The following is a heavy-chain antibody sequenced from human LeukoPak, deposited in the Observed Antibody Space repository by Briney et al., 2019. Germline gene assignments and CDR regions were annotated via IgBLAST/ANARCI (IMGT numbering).Heavy chain of an antibody. J-gene: IGHJ6*04. CDR3: ARLKLRSMDV. CDR2: IDHGGNT. V-gene: IGHV4-34*01. CDR1: GGSFSGYF. Sequence: PSETLSLTCAVYGGSFSGYFWTWVRQSPEKGLEWIGRIDHGGNTNYNPSLERRVTISVDTSTDQFSLRLSSVTAADTAVYYCARLKLRSMDVWGKGTTVTVSS.